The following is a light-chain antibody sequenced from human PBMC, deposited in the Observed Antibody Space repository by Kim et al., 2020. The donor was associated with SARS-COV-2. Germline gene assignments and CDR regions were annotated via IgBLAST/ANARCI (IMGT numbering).Light chain of an antibody. J-gene: IGLJ3*02. CDR2: DVS. CDR3: SSYTSSSTLV. V-gene: IGLV2-14*01. CDR1: SSDVGGYNS. Sequence: QSALTQPATVSGSPGQSITISCTGTSSDVGGYNSVSCYQQHPGEAPKLMIYDVSKRPSGVSNRFSGSKSGNTASLTISGLQAENEADYYCSSYTSSSTLVFGGGTKLTVL.